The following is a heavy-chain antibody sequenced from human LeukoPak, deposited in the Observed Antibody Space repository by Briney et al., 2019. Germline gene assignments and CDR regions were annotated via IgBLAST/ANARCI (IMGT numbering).Heavy chain of an antibody. J-gene: IGHJ4*02. D-gene: IGHD4-17*01. Sequence: ASVEVSCKASGYTFTGYYMHWVRQALGQGLEWMGWINPNSGGTNYAQKFQGWVTMTRDTSISTAYMELSRLRSDDTAVYYCARGDYGDYVLDYWGQGTLVTVSS. CDR2: INPNSGGT. CDR3: ARGDYGDYVLDY. V-gene: IGHV1-2*04. CDR1: GYTFTGYY.